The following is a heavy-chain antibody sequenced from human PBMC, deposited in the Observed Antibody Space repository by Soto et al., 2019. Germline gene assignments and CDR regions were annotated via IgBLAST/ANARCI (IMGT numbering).Heavy chain of an antibody. D-gene: IGHD2-15*01. CDR1: GFTFSSYG. CDR3: ARSKCSGGSCYLDY. Sequence: GGSLRLSCAASGFTFSSYGMHWVRQAPGKGLEWVAVIWYDGSNKYYADSVKGRFTISRDNSKNTLYLQMNSLRAEDTAVYYCARSKCSGGSCYLDYWGQGTQVTVSS. V-gene: IGHV3-33*01. J-gene: IGHJ4*02. CDR2: IWYDGSNK.